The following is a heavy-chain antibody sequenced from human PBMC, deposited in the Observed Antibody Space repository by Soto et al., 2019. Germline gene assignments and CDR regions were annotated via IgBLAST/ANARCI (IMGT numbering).Heavy chain of an antibody. J-gene: IGHJ4*02. CDR2: ISYDGSNK. CDR1: GFTFSSYA. Sequence: GGSLRLSCAASGFTFSSYAMHWVRQAPGKGLEWVAVISYDGSNKYYADSVKGRFTISRDNSKNTLYLQMNSLRAEDTAVYYCARAYVDIVATTLIGEIDYWGQGTLVTVSS. V-gene: IGHV3-30-3*01. D-gene: IGHD5-12*01. CDR3: ARAYVDIVATTLIGEIDY.